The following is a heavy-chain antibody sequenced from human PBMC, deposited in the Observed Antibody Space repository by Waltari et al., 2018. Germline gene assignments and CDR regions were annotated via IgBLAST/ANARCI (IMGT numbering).Heavy chain of an antibody. CDR1: GFTFTTHA. J-gene: IGHJ4*02. CDR2: ISSDGVTK. CDR3: AKDLPGHGNFDY. Sequence: QVQLVESGGGVVQPGRSLRLSCAAAGFTFTTHAMPWVRQAPGKGLEWGAIISSDGVTKFYAYSVEGLFTFSRDNSKNTVYLQMNSLRDEDTAVYYCAKDLPGHGNFDYWGQGTQVTVSS. V-gene: IGHV3-30-3*01.